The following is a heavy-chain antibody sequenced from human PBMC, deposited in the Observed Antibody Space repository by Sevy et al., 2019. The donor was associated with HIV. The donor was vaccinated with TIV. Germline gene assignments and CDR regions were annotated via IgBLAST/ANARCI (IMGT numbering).Heavy chain of an antibody. J-gene: IGHJ4*02. V-gene: IGHV3-72*01. D-gene: IGHD2-21*01. CDR1: GFTFSDYY. CDR3: ARVMGRILWWSLDS. Sequence: GGSLRLSCAASGFTFSDYYMDWVRQAPGKGLEWVGRIRNKANSYTTEFAASVKGRFTISRDDSKNSLYLQMHSLKTDDTAVYYCARVMGRILWWSLDSWGQGTLVTVSS. CDR2: IRNKANSYTT.